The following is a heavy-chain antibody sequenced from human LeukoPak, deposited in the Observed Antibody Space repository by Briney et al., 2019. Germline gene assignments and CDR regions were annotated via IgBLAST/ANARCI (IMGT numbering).Heavy chain of an antibody. D-gene: IGHD6-13*01. Sequence: PGGSLRLSCAASGFTFSSYAMSWVRQAPGKGLEWVSAISSSGGNTYYADSVKGRFTISRDNSKNTLYLQMNSLRAEDTAVYYCAQVVVAAGVNYWGQGTLVTVPS. V-gene: IGHV3-23*01. CDR1: GFTFSSYA. J-gene: IGHJ4*02. CDR2: ISSSGGNT. CDR3: AQVVVAAGVNY.